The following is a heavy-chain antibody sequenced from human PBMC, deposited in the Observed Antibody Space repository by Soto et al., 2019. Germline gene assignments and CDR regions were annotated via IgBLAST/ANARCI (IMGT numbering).Heavy chain of an antibody. CDR3: ARDIIAVAGPPGY. D-gene: IGHD6-19*01. Sequence: QVQLVESGGGVVQPGRSLRLSCAASGFTFSNYAMHWVRQAPGKGLEWVAVISYDGSNKYYADSVKGRFTISRDNSKNTLYLQMNSLRAEDTAVYYCARDIIAVAGPPGYWGQGTLVTVSS. V-gene: IGHV3-30-3*01. CDR2: ISYDGSNK. J-gene: IGHJ4*02. CDR1: GFTFSNYA.